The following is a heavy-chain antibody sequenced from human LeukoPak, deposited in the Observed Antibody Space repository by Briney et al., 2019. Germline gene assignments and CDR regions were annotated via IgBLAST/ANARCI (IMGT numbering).Heavy chain of an antibody. J-gene: IGHJ4*02. Sequence: GGSLRLSCAASGFTFSSYAMSWVRQAPGKGLEWVSAISGSGGSTYYAGSVKGRFTISRDNSKNTLCLQMNSLRAEDTAVYYCAKGRYVAAAAIDYWGQGTLVTVSS. V-gene: IGHV3-23*01. CDR2: ISGSGGST. CDR3: AKGRYVAAAAIDY. CDR1: GFTFSSYA. D-gene: IGHD6-13*01.